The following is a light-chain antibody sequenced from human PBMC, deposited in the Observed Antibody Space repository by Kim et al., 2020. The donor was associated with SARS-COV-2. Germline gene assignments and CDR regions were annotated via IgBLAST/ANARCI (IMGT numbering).Light chain of an antibody. V-gene: IGKV3-15*01. J-gene: IGKJ5*01. CDR2: GAS. Sequence: SPGERATLSCRASQSISSSLAWYQQKPGQAPRVLIYGASARATGIPARFSGSGSGTEFTLTISNVQSEDFAVYYCQQYAYWRAFGQGTRLEIK. CDR3: QQYAYWRA. CDR1: QSISSS.